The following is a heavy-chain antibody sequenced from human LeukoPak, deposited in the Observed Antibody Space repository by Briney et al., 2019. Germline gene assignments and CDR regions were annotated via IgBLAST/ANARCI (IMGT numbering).Heavy chain of an antibody. Sequence: GGSLRLSCAASGFTFSSYAMNWVRQAPGKGLEWVSSISSSSSYIYYADSVKGRFTISRDNAKNSMYLQMNSLRAEDTAVYYCTRDPGRCTSTSCYPDYWGQGTLVTVSS. V-gene: IGHV3-21*01. D-gene: IGHD2-2*01. J-gene: IGHJ4*02. CDR1: GFTFSSYA. CDR2: ISSSSSYI. CDR3: TRDPGRCTSTSCYPDY.